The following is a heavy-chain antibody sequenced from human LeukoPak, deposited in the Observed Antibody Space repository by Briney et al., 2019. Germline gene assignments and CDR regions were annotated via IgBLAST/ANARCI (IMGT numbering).Heavy chain of an antibody. D-gene: IGHD3-9*01. CDR3: ARHFDYPTACDI. CDR2: INYNSTT. J-gene: IGHJ3*02. V-gene: IGHV4-39*01. CDR1: GGSSGSINSSTHY. Sequence: SDTLSLTCTVSGGSSGSINSSTHYRAWIREPPGKGLEWIGSINYNSTTYNNQSLKSRVTMSVVPSKNQFSLKLSSGTAADTAVYYCARHFDYPTACDIWGQGTMVTVSS.